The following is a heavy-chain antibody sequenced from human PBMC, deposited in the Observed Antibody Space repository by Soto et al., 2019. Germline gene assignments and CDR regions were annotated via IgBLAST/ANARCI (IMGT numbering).Heavy chain of an antibody. D-gene: IGHD2-15*01. J-gene: IGHJ6*03. V-gene: IGHV3-23*01. Sequence: GGSLRLSCAASGFTFSSYAMSWVRQAPGKGLEWVSAISGSGGSTYYADSVKGRFTISRDNSKNTLYLQMNSLRAEDTAVYYCAKGDCSGGSCHYYYYYMDVWGKGTTVTVSS. CDR1: GFTFSSYA. CDR3: AKGDCSGGSCHYYYYYMDV. CDR2: ISGSGGST.